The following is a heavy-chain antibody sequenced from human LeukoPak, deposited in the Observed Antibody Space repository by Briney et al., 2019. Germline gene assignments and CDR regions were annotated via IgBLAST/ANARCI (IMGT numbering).Heavy chain of an antibody. CDR1: GGSISSYY. Sequence: PSETLSLTCTVSGGSISSYYWSWIRQPPGKGLEWIGYIYYSGSTNYNPSLKSRVTISVDTSKNQFSLKLSSVTAEDTAVYYCARGPSITIFGLDYWGQGTLVTVSS. CDR2: IYYSGST. J-gene: IGHJ4*02. D-gene: IGHD3-3*01. CDR3: ARGPSITIFGLDY. V-gene: IGHV4-59*01.